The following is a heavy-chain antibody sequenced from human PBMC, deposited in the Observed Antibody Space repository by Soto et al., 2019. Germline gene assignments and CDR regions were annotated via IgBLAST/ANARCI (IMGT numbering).Heavy chain of an antibody. Sequence: GGSLRLSCAASGFTVSSNYMSWVRQAPGKGLEWVSVIYSGGSTYYADSVKGRFTISRDNSKNTLYLQMNSLRAEDTAVYYCARDGGGYIWGSYDRTHFDYWGQGTLVTVSS. V-gene: IGHV3-66*01. CDR1: GFTVSSNY. CDR3: ARDGGGYIWGSYDRTHFDY. D-gene: IGHD3-16*01. CDR2: IYSGGST. J-gene: IGHJ4*02.